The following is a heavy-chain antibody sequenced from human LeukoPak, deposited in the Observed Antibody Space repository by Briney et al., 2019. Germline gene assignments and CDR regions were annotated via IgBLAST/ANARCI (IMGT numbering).Heavy chain of an antibody. J-gene: IGHJ3*01. CDR2: IFHSGYT. Sequence: SETLSLTCTVSGYPISSGYFWGWIRQPPGKGLEFIASIFHSGYTYYDPSLKSRVTISVDTSKNQFSLRLSSVTAADTAVYYCARETEKQWQYWGQGTMVTVSS. D-gene: IGHD6-19*01. CDR3: ARETEKQWQY. V-gene: IGHV4-38-2*02. CDR1: GYPISSGYF.